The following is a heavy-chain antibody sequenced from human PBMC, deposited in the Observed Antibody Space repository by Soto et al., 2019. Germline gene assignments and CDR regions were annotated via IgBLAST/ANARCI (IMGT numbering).Heavy chain of an antibody. V-gene: IGHV4-31*03. CDR1: GPSISMGDYC. D-gene: IGHD4-17*01. CDR3: VREVTTVTTRGWHFDL. Sequence: QTRSLTCTLSGPSISMGDYCCSWIRQHPEKGLEWIGYIHYSGSTYYNPSLKSRVSISVDTSKNQFSLKLSSVTAADTAVYYCVREVTTVTTRGWHFDLWGRGTLVTVSS. CDR2: IHYSGST. J-gene: IGHJ2*01.